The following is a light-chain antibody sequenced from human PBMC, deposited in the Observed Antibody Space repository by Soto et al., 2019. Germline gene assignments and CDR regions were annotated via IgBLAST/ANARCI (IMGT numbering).Light chain of an antibody. CDR2: DAS. Sequence: DIQMNQSPSTLSASVGDRATITCRASQSISSWLAWYQQKPGKAPKLLIYDASTLQSGVPSRYSGSGSGTEFTLTISNLQPDDFATYYCQQYESYSPWTFGQGTKVDI. V-gene: IGKV1-5*01. J-gene: IGKJ1*01. CDR3: QQYESYSPWT. CDR1: QSISSW.